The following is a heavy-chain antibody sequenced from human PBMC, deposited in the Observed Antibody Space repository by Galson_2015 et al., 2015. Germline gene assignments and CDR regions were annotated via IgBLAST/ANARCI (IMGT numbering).Heavy chain of an antibody. D-gene: IGHD4-23*01. CDR2: ISHDGSNK. CDR3: ARPECGDNTLGNALDV. V-gene: IGHV3-30-3*01. CDR1: GFTFSSYA. Sequence: SLRLSCAASGFTFSSYAMHWVRQAPGKGLEWVAVISHDGSNKYYADSVKGRFTISRNNSKNTMNLQMNSLRAEDTVVYHCARPECGDNTLGNALDVWGQGTTVTASS. J-gene: IGHJ3*01.